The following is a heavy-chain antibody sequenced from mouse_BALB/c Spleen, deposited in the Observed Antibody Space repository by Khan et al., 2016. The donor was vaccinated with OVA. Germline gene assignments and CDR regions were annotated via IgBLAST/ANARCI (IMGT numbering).Heavy chain of an antibody. CDR3: VSEEALYHFDH. V-gene: IGHV1S132*01. CDR2: IYPGTDNS. Sequence: VQLVESGAELVRTGASVKLSCKTSGYTFTSYWIHWIKQRSGQGLEWIARIYPGTDNSYYNEKFKDKAILTADTSSSTAYMQLSSLKSEDSEVYFCVSEEALYHFDHWGQGTILTVSS. CDR1: GYTFTSYW. D-gene: IGHD3-2*02. J-gene: IGHJ2*01.